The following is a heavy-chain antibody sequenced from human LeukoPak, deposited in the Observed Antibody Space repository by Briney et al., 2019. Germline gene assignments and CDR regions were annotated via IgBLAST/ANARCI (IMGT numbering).Heavy chain of an antibody. CDR3: ARVSLFRAAAGTEYFDY. V-gene: IGHV3-30-3*01. CDR1: GFTFSSYA. Sequence: GRSLRLSCAASGFTFSSYAMHWVRQAPGKGLEWVAVISYDGSNKYYADSVKGRFTISRDNSKNTLYLQMNSLRAEDTAVYYCARVSLFRAAAGTEYFDYWGQGTLVTVSS. J-gene: IGHJ4*02. D-gene: IGHD6-13*01. CDR2: ISYDGSNK.